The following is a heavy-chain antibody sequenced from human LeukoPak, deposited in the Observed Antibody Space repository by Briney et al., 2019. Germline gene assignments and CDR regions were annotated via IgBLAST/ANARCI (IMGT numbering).Heavy chain of an antibody. D-gene: IGHD3-3*01. CDR1: GFTFSSYA. V-gene: IGHV3-30*04. CDR2: ISYDGSNK. Sequence: GGSLRLSCAASGFTFSSYAMHWVRQAPGKGLEWVAVISYDGSNKYYADSVKGRFTISRDNSKNTLYLQMNSLRAEDTAVYYCARDSRVLEWRSYYYYMDVWGKGTTVTVSS. J-gene: IGHJ6*03. CDR3: ARDSRVLEWRSYYYYMDV.